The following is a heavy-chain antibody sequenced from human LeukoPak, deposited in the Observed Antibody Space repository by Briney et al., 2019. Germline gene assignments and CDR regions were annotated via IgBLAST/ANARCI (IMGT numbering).Heavy chain of an antibody. CDR2: IYTSGST. J-gene: IGHJ6*02. CDR1: GGSVSSGSYY. CDR3: ARVNPLMHYYGRGYYGMDV. Sequence: PSETLSLTCTVSGGSVSSGSYYWSWIRQPAGKGLEWIGRIYTSGSTNYNPSLKSRVTMSVDTSKNQFSLKLSSVTAADTAVYYCARVNPLMHYYGRGYYGMDVWGQGTTVTVSS. D-gene: IGHD3-10*01. V-gene: IGHV4-61*02.